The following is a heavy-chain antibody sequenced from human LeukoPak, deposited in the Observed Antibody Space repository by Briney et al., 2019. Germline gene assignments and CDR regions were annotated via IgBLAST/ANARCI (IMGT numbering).Heavy chain of an antibody. CDR2: ISSSSSYI. Sequence: PGGSLRLSCAASGFTFSSYSMNWVRQAPGKGLEWVLSISSSSSYIYYADSVKGRFTISRDNAKNSLYLQMNSLRAEDTAVYYCVRGEWELLGFDYWGQGTLVTVSS. CDR1: GFTFSSYS. J-gene: IGHJ4*02. CDR3: VRGEWELLGFDY. V-gene: IGHV3-21*01. D-gene: IGHD1-26*01.